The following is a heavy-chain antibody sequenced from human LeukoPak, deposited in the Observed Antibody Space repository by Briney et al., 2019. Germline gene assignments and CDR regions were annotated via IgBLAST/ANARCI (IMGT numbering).Heavy chain of an antibody. CDR1: GFTFDDYA. D-gene: IGHD4-23*01. V-gene: IGHV3-9*01. CDR3: AREPDYGGNSGAFDI. J-gene: IGHJ3*02. CDR2: ISWNSGSI. Sequence: PGRSLRLSCAASGFTFDDYAMPWVRQAPGKGLEWVSGISWNSGSIGYADSVKGRFTISRDNAKNSLYLQMNSLRAEDTAVYYCAREPDYGGNSGAFDIWGQGTMVTVSS.